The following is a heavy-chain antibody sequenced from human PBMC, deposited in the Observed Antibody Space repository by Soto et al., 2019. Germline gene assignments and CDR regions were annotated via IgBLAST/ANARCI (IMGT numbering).Heavy chain of an antibody. CDR2: ISSTTNYI. CDR1: GFIFTRYS. Sequence: GSLRLSCAASGFIFTRYSMNWVRQAPGKGLEWVSSISSTTNYIYYGDSMKGRFTISRDNAKNSLYLEMNSLRAEDTAVYYCARESEDLTSNFDYWGQGTLVTVSS. CDR3: ARESEDLTSNFDY. V-gene: IGHV3-21*06. J-gene: IGHJ4*02.